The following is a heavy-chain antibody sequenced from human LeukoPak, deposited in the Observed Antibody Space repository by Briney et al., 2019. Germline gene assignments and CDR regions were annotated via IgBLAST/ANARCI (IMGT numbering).Heavy chain of an antibody. CDR1: GITFSSYA. CDR2: IRSKVYGGTT. Sequence: PGGSLRLSCAASGITFSSYAMSWVRQAPGKGLEWVSFIRSKVYGGTTEYAASVKGRFIISRDDSKSIAYLQMNSLKTEDTAVYYCTRSPVRLNWFDPWGQGTLVIVSS. J-gene: IGHJ5*02. V-gene: IGHV3-49*04. CDR3: TRSPVRLNWFDP.